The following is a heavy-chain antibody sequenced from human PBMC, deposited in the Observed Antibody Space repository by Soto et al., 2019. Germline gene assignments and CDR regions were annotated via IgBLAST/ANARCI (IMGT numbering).Heavy chain of an antibody. J-gene: IGHJ3*02. CDR2: ISSNGGST. CDR1: GFTFSTYA. CDR3: ARGAAARPWYAFDI. D-gene: IGHD6-6*01. V-gene: IGHV3-64*01. Sequence: GGSLRLSCAASGFTFSTYAMHWVRQAPGKGLEYVSAISSNGGSTYYANSVKVRFTISRDNSKNTLYLQMGSLRAEDTAVYYCARGAAARPWYAFDIWGQGTMVTVSS.